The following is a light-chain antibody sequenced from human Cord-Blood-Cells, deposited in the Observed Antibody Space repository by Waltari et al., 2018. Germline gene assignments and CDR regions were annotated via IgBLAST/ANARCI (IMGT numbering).Light chain of an antibody. CDR2: EVS. Sequence: SALTQPASVSGSPGQSITISCTGTSSDFGSYNLVSLYQQHQGKAPKLMIYEVSKRPSGVSNRFSGSKSGNTASLTISGLQAEDEADYYCCSYAGSSTFYVFGAGSKVTVL. J-gene: IGLJ1*01. CDR1: SSDFGSYNL. CDR3: CSYAGSSTFYV. V-gene: IGLV2-23*02.